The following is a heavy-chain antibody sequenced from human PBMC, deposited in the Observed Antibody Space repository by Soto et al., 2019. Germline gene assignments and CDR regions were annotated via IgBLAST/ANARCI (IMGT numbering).Heavy chain of an antibody. Sequence: PGGSLRLSCAASAFTFSTYEMNWVRQAPGKGLEWVSYISSRHDAIYYADSVKGRFTISRDNAKSSLYLQMNSLRVEDTAVYYCARETYGGNPLGPWGQGTLVTVSS. D-gene: IGHD4-17*01. CDR2: ISSRHDAI. CDR1: AFTFSTYE. V-gene: IGHV3-48*03. J-gene: IGHJ5*02. CDR3: ARETYGGNPLGP.